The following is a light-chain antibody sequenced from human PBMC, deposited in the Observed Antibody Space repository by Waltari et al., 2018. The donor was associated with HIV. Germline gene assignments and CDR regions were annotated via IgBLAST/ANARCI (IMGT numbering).Light chain of an antibody. CDR2: TLS. CDR3: MQRIEFPYT. J-gene: IGKJ2*01. V-gene: IGKV2-40*01. Sequence: DLVMTQTPLSLPVTLGEPASISCRSSQSLLDSDDGNTYLDWYLQKPGQSPQHLIYTLSYLASGVPDRFSGSGSGTDFTLKISRVEAEDVGVYYCMQRIEFPYTFGQGTKLEIK. CDR1: QSLLDSDDGNTY.